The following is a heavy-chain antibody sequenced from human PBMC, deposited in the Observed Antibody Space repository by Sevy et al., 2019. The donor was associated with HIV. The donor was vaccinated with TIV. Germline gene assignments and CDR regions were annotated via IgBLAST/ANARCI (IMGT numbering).Heavy chain of an antibody. V-gene: IGHV3-7*01. D-gene: IGHD6-19*01. CDR1: GFTFSSYW. J-gene: IGHJ4*01. Sequence: GGSLRLSCAASGFTFSSYWMNWVRQAPGNGLEWVANIKQDGSEKYYVDSVKGRFTISRDNAKNSLYLQMNSLRAEDTAVYYCARDRCSSGLYYFDYWGHRTLVTVSS. CDR3: ARDRCSSGLYYFDY. CDR2: IKQDGSEK.